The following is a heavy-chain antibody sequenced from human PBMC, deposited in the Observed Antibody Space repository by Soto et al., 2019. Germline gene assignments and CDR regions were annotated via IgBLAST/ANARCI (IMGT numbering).Heavy chain of an antibody. CDR2: LRSQPNGHAT. Sequence: GSLRLSCRTSGFTRSESAMNWVRQASGKGLEWVGHLRSQPNGHATEYAASVKGMFTISRDDSRNTAYLQMDSLKTEDTAVYFCNRDGGHTADYWGQGMLVTVSS. V-gene: IGHV3-73*01. CDR1: GFTRSESA. D-gene: IGHD3-10*01. J-gene: IGHJ4*02. CDR3: NRDGGHTADY.